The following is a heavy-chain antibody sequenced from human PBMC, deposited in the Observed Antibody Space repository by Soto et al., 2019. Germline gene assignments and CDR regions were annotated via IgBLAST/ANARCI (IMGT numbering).Heavy chain of an antibody. J-gene: IGHJ4*02. V-gene: IGHV4-34*01. CDR1: GGSFSGYY. D-gene: IGHD2-2*01. CDR3: ARGIGYCSSINCYSSRRLRFDS. CDR2: VNHSGTT. Sequence: QVQLQQWGAGLLKPSKTLSLTCAVYGGSFSGYYWTWIRQSPEKGLGWIGEVNHSGTTYYNPSLKTRVTISVHTPKNQFSLKMSSVTAADTAVYYCARGIGYCSSINCYSSRRLRFDSWGQGTLVTVSS.